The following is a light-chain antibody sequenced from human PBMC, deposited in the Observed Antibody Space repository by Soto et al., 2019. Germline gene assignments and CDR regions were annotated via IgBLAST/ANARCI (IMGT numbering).Light chain of an antibody. J-gene: IGKJ1*01. CDR2: KAS. CDR1: QTISSW. CDR3: QHYNSYSEA. V-gene: IGKV1-5*03. Sequence: DLQMPQSHSTLSGSVGDIVNLNCRASQTISSWLAWYQQKPGKAPKILIYKASTLKSGVPSRFSGSGSGTEVTLAISSLQTDDFATYYCQHYNSYSEAFGQGTKVDI.